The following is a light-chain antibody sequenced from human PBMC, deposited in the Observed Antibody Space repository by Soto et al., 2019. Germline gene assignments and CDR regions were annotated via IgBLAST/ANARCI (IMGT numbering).Light chain of an antibody. Sequence: DIQMNQSPSSLSASVGDRVTITCQASQDISNYLNWYQQKPGKAPKLLIYDASNLETGVPSRFSGSGSGTDFTFTITSLQPEDIATYYCQQYKHLITFGQGTRLEIK. J-gene: IGKJ5*01. V-gene: IGKV1-33*01. CDR3: QQYKHLIT. CDR1: QDISNY. CDR2: DAS.